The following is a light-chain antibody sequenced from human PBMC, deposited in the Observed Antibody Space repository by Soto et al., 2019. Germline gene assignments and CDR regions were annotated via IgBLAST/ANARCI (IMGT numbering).Light chain of an antibody. CDR2: DAS. V-gene: IGKV3-11*01. J-gene: IGKJ4*01. Sequence: EIVLTQSPATLSLSPGERATLSCRASQSVSSSFAWYQKKPGQAPRLLIYDASNRATGIPARFSGSGSATDFTLIISSLEPEDFAVYYCHHRSNWSSFGRGTKVEIK. CDR3: HHRSNWSS. CDR1: QSVSSS.